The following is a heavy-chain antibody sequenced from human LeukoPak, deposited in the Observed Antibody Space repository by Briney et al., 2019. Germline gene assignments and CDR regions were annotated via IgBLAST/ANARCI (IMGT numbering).Heavy chain of an antibody. CDR1: GFTFSNYK. Sequence: GGSLRLSCAASGFTFSNYKMNWVRQAPGKGLEWVSSISSSSSYIYYADSVKGRFTISRDNAKNSLYLQMNSLRAEDTAVYYCARDTAMDDAFDIWGQGTMVTVSS. CDR3: ARDTAMDDAFDI. CDR2: ISSSSSYI. D-gene: IGHD5-18*01. J-gene: IGHJ3*02. V-gene: IGHV3-21*01.